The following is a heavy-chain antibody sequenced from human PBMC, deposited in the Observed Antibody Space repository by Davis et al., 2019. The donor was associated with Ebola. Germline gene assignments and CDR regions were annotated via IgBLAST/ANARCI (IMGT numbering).Heavy chain of an antibody. V-gene: IGHV3-7*01. CDR2: INQDGSEK. J-gene: IGHJ4*02. CDR1: GFTFSSYC. Sequence: GESLKISCTASGFTFSSYCMSWVRQAPGRGLEWVANINQDGSEKSYVDSVKGRFTFSRDNAKNSLSLQMNSLRADDTAVYYCARDYVWGTYRTPADWGQGTLVTVSS. CDR3: ARDYVWGTYRTPAD. D-gene: IGHD3-16*02.